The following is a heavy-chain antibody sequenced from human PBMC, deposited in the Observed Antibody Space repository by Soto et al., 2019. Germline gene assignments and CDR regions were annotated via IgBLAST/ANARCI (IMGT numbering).Heavy chain of an antibody. J-gene: IGHJ6*02. D-gene: IGHD4-17*01. CDR1: GFTFSSYG. CDR2: ISYDGSNK. Sequence: GGSLRLSCAASGFTFSSYGMHWVRQAPGKGLEWVAVISYDGSNKYYADSVKGRFTISRDNSKNTLYLQMNSLRAEDTAVYYCAKEVTTSPYYYYGMDVWGQGTTVTVSS. V-gene: IGHV3-30*18. CDR3: AKEVTTSPYYYYGMDV.